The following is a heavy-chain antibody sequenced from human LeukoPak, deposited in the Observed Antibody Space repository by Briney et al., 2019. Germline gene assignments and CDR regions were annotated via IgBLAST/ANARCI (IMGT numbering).Heavy chain of an antibody. CDR2: INPNSGVS. D-gene: IGHD1-20*01. Sequence: GASVKVSCKTSGYSFTGYYMQWVRQAPGQGLEWMGWINPNSGVSNYAQKFQGRVTMTTDTSISTAYMELSRLRSDDTAAYYCARGGNWKEKAFDIWGQGTMVTVSS. J-gene: IGHJ3*02. V-gene: IGHV1-2*02. CDR3: ARGGNWKEKAFDI. CDR1: GYSFTGYY.